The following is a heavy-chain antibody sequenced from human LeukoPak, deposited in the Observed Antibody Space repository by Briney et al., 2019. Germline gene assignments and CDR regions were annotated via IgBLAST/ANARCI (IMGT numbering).Heavy chain of an antibody. CDR2: IIPIFGTA. V-gene: IGHV1-69*05. CDR3: ARAGYYYGSGSPIN. CDR1: GGTFSSYA. D-gene: IGHD3-10*01. J-gene: IGHJ4*02. Sequence: SVKVSCKASGGTFSSYAISWVRQAPGQGLEWMGGIIPIFGTANYAQKFQGRVAITTDESTSTAYMELSSLRSEDTAVYYCARAGYYYGSGSPINWGQGTLVTVSS.